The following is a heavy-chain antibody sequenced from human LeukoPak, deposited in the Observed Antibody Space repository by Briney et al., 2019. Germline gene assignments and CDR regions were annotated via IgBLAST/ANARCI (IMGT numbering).Heavy chain of an antibody. CDR3: ARDEARGYDFRPQDH. Sequence: GGSLRLSCAASGFTFSSYWMHWVRQAPGKGLVWVSRINTDGSSTSYADSVKGRFTISRDNAKNSLYLQMNSLRVEDTAVYYCARDEARGYDFRPQDHWGQGTLVSVSS. J-gene: IGHJ4*02. V-gene: IGHV3-74*01. D-gene: IGHD3-3*01. CDR2: INTDGSST. CDR1: GFTFSSYW.